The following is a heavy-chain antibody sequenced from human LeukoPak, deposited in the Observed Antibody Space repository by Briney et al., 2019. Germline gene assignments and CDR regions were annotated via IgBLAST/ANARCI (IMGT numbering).Heavy chain of an antibody. Sequence: ASETLSLTCAVYGGSFSGYYWSWIRQPPGKGLEWIGEINHSGSTNYHPSLKSRVTISVDTSKNQFSLKLSSVTAADTAVYYCAWLWARTNYDILTVYQNYYYYYYMDVWGKGTTVTISS. CDR3: AWLWARTNYDILTVYQNYYYYYYMDV. J-gene: IGHJ6*03. CDR2: INHSGST. V-gene: IGHV4-34*01. CDR1: GGSFSGYY. D-gene: IGHD3-9*01.